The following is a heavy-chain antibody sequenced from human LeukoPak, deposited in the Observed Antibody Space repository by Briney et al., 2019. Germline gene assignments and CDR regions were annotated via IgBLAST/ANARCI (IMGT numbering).Heavy chain of an antibody. CDR1: GGSISSYY. CDR3: AATYYYDSSGYYATLPPQLADY. CDR2: IYTSGST. D-gene: IGHD3-22*01. J-gene: IGHJ4*02. Sequence: PSETLSLTCTVSGGSISSYYWSWIRQPAGKGLEWIGRIYTSGSTNYNPSLKSRVTMSVDTSKNQFPLKLSSVTAADTAVYYCAATYYYDSSGYYATLPPQLADYWGQGTLVTVSS. V-gene: IGHV4-4*07.